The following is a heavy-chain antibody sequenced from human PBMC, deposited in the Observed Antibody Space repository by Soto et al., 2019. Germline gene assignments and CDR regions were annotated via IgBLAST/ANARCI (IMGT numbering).Heavy chain of an antibody. V-gene: IGHV3-21*01. Sequence: PGGSLRLSCAASGFTCSSYSMNWVRQAPGKGLEWVSSISSSSSYIYYADSVKGRFTISRDNAKNSLYLQMNSLRAEDTAVYYCARDPTFEYYYDSSGIPAWFDPWGQGTLVTVSS. CDR2: ISSSSSYI. CDR3: ARDPTFEYYYDSSGIPAWFDP. CDR1: GFTCSSYS. D-gene: IGHD3-22*01. J-gene: IGHJ5*02.